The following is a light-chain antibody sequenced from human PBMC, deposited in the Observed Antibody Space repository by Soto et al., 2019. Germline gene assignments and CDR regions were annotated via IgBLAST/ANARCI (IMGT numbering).Light chain of an antibody. Sequence: QSVLTQPPSASGTPGQRLSISCSGSNSNIGKNTVNWYQQLPRTAPKLLIYSNNQRPSGVPDRCSGSKSGTSASLAISGLQSEDEADYYCAAWDDSLNGHVIFGGGTKVTVL. CDR1: NSNIGKNT. J-gene: IGLJ2*01. CDR2: SNN. V-gene: IGLV1-44*01. CDR3: AAWDDSLNGHVI.